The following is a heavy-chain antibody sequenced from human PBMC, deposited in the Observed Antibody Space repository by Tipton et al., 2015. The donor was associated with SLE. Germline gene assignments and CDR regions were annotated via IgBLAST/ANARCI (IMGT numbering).Heavy chain of an antibody. CDR3: AREVRGAFDY. D-gene: IGHD3-10*01. J-gene: IGHJ4*02. CDR2: IYSGGST. CDR1: GFTFSDYY. Sequence: SLRLSCAASGFTFSDYYMSWIRQAPGKGLEWVSVIYSGGSTYYADSVKGRFTISRDNSKNTPYLQMNSLRAEDTAVYYCAREVRGAFDYWGQGTLVTVSS. V-gene: IGHV3-53*01.